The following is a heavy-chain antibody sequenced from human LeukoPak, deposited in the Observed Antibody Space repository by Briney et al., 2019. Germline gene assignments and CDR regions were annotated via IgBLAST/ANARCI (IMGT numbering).Heavy chain of an antibody. D-gene: IGHD1-14*01. CDR3: ARRTGHNWFDP. V-gene: IGHV4-39*01. CDR2: IYYSGST. CDR1: GGSISSSSYY. Sequence: PSETLSLTCTVSGGSISSSSYYWGWIRQPPGKGLEWIGSIYYSGSTYYNPSLKSRVTISVDTSKNQFSLKLGSVTAADTAVYYCARRTGHNWFDPWGQGTLVTVSS. J-gene: IGHJ5*02.